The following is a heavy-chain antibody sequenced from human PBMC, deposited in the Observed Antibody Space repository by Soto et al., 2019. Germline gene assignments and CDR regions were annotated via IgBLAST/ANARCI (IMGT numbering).Heavy chain of an antibody. CDR1: GFTFSSYG. CDR3: AKAVSGSGWYVDY. J-gene: IGHJ4*02. CDR2: ISYDGSNK. D-gene: IGHD6-19*01. V-gene: IGHV3-30*18. Sequence: QVQLVESGGGVVQPGRSLRLSCAASGFTFSSYGMHWVRQAPGKGLEWVAVISYDGSNKYYADSVKGRFTISRDNSKNTLYLQMNSLRAEDTAVHYCAKAVSGSGWYVDYWGQGTLVTVSS.